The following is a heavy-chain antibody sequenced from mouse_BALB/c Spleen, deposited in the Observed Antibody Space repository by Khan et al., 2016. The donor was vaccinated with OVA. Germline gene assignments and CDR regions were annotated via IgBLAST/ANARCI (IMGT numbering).Heavy chain of an antibody. Sequence: EVQLQESGPGLVKPSQSLSITCTVTGYSITSGYGWNWIRQFPGNKLEWMGYISYSGSTNYNPSLTSRISNTRDTSKNQFLLQLNSVTTGDTATYYCARTARIKYWGQGTTLTVSS. J-gene: IGHJ2*01. V-gene: IGHV3-2*02. CDR3: ARTARIKY. CDR2: ISYSGST. D-gene: IGHD1-2*01. CDR1: GYSITSGYG.